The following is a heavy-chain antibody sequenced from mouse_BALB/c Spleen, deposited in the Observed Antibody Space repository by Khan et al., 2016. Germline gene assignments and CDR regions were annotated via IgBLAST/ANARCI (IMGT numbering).Heavy chain of an antibody. CDR3: ARTYGNYGYFDV. CDR2: ISDGGAYT. CDR1: GFTFSDYY. J-gene: IGHJ1*01. V-gene: IGHV5-4*02. Sequence: EVELVESGGGLVKPGGSLKLSCAASGFTFSDYYMYWVRQTPEKRLEWVATISDGGAYTYYPDSVKGRFTISRDNAKSNLDLQMSRLKSEDTAMYYCARTYGNYGYFDVWGAGTTVTVSS. D-gene: IGHD1-1*02.